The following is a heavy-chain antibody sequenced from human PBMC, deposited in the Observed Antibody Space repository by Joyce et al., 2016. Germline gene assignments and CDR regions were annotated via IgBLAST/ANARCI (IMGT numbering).Heavy chain of an antibody. Sequence: QLQLQESGPGLVKPSETLSLSCTVSGGSISSSTYYWGWIGQPPRKGLEWIGSVYYSGSTSDNPSLKSRVTISVDTSKNQVSLKLTSVTAADTAVYYCARSFFYCSGGSCFSGEWFDPWGQGTLVTVSS. D-gene: IGHD2-15*01. CDR1: GGSISSSTYY. J-gene: IGHJ5*02. CDR2: VYYSGST. V-gene: IGHV4-39*07. CDR3: ARSFFYCSGGSCFSGEWFDP.